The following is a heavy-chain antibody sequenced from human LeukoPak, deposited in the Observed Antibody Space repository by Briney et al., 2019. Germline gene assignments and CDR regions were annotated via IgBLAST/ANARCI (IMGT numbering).Heavy chain of an antibody. CDR1: RFSFSDYD. D-gene: IGHD1-1*01. CDR2: ISSDGSRK. J-gene: IGHJ3*02. CDR3: AKYAYNWNAPDGFDM. V-gene: IGHV3-30*18. Sequence: GGSLRLSCRASRFSFSDYDMHWVRQAPGKGLEWVALISSDGSRKHYGDSVKGRFTISRDNSESTLFLQMNSLRTDDTSVYFCAKYAYNWNAPDGFDMWGQGTMVIVSS.